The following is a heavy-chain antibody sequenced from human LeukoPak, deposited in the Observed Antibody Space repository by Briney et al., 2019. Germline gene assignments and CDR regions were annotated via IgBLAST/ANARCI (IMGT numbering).Heavy chain of an antibody. J-gene: IGHJ4*02. V-gene: IGHV3-30*18. CDR1: GFTFSSYG. CDR3: AKGITSQYQPLYYFDY. CDR2: ISYDGSNK. Sequence: GRSLRLSCAASGFTFSSYGMHWVRQAPGKGLEWVAVISYDGSNKYYADSVKGRFTISRDNSRNTLYLQMNSLRAEDTAMYYCAKGITSQYQPLYYFDYWGQGTLVTVSS. D-gene: IGHD2-2*01.